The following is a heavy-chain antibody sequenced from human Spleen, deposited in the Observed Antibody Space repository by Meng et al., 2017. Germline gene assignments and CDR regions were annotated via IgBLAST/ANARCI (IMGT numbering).Heavy chain of an antibody. J-gene: IGHJ3*02. CDR1: GGSFSGYY. CDR3: ARAYGVYYYDSHGLGGAFDI. CDR2: INWNGGST. V-gene: IGHV3-20*04. Sequence: ETLSLTCTVYGGSFSGYYWSWIRQSPGKGLEWVSGINWNGGSTGCADSVKGRFTMSRDNAKKSLYLQMNSLRAEDTALYYCARAYGVYYYDSHGLGGAFDIWGQGTMVTVSS. D-gene: IGHD3-22*01.